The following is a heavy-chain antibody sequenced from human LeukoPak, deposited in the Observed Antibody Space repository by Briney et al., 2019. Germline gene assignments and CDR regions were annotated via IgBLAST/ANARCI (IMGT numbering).Heavy chain of an antibody. CDR1: GFTISIYA. D-gene: IGHD2-2*01. V-gene: IGHV3-30-3*01. CDR3: ARDSCSSTSCFGYYYMDV. CDR2: LSYDGSNK. J-gene: IGHJ6*03. Sequence: GGSLSLSWAAAGFTISIYARRWGRQAPGKGVGWVAVLSYDGSNKYYADSVKGRFTISRDNSKNTLYLQMNSLRAEDTAVYYCARDSCSSTSCFGYYYMDVWGKGTTVTVSS.